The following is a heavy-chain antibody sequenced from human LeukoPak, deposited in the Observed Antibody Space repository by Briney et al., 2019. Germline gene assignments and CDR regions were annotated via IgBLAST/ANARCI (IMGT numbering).Heavy chain of an antibody. CDR3: RYITGTENIFDY. J-gene: IGHJ4*02. Sequence: GASVKVSCKASGGTFSSYAISWVRQAPGQGLEWMGRIIPILGIANYAQKFQGRVTITADKSTSTAYMELSSLRSEDTAVYYCRYITGTENIFDYWGQGTLVTVSS. D-gene: IGHD1-20*01. CDR1: GGTFSSYA. CDR2: IIPILGIA. V-gene: IGHV1-69*04.